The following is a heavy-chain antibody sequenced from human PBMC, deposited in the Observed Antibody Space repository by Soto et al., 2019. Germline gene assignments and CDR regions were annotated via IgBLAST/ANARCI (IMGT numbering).Heavy chain of an antibody. CDR2: IYPGDSDT. CDR3: ARLGYCTGGNCYLDY. D-gene: IGHD2-8*02. Sequence: GESLKLCCKGSGYSCNNYGSGWVRQMPGKGLEWLATIYPGDSDTKYSPSFQGHVTISADRSISTAYLQWSSLKASDTAMYYCARLGYCTGGNCYLDYWGQGTLVTVSS. CDR1: GYSCNNYG. J-gene: IGHJ4*02. V-gene: IGHV5-51*01.